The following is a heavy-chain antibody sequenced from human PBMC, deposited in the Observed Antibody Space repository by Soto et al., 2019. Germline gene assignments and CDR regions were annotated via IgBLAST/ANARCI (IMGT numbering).Heavy chain of an antibody. D-gene: IGHD3-22*01. J-gene: IGHJ3*02. CDR3: ARLGYYDSSAHSGAFDI. CDR2: IYPADSDT. Sequence: GPSLKISCEGSGYSFTSYWIGWVRQMPGKGLEWMGIIYPADSDTRYSPSFQGQVTISADKSISTAYLQWSSLKASDTAMYYCARLGYYDSSAHSGAFDIWGQGTMVTVSS. V-gene: IGHV5-51*01. CDR1: GYSFTSYW.